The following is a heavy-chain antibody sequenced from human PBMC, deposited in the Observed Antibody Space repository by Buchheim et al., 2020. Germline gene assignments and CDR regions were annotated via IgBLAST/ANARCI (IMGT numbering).Heavy chain of an antibody. CDR1: GGSISSSSYY. V-gene: IGHV4-39*07. CDR3: AREVAAAGTGYYGMDV. J-gene: IGHJ6*02. Sequence: QLQLQESGPGLVKPSETLSLTCTVSGGSISSSSYYWGWIRQPPGKGLEWIGSIYYSGSTYYNPSLKSRVTISVDTSQNQFSLKLSSVTAADTAVYYCAREVAAAGTGYYGMDVWGQGTT. D-gene: IGHD6-13*01. CDR2: IYYSGST.